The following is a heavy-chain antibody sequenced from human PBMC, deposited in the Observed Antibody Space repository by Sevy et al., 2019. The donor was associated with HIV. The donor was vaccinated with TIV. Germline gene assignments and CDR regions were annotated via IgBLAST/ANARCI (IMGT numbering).Heavy chain of an antibody. CDR1: GFTFSTYG. D-gene: IGHD3-22*01. J-gene: IGHJ4*02. CDR3: AKDRSPGGIYYYDSSFDY. Sequence: GSSLRLSCAASGFTFSTYGMNWVRQAPGKGLEWVAVISYDGSYKNYADSVKGRFTISRDNSKNTLYLQVNSLRAEDTAVYYCAKDRSPGGIYYYDSSFDYWGQGTLVTVSS. V-gene: IGHV3-30*18. CDR2: ISYDGSYK.